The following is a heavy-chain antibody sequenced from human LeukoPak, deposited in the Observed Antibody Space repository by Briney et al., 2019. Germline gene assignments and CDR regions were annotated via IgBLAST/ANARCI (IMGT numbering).Heavy chain of an antibody. D-gene: IGHD3-22*01. J-gene: IGHJ4*02. Sequence: SETLSLTCAVYGGSFSGYYWSWIRQPPGKGLEWIGEINHSGSTNYNPSLKSRVTISVDTSKNQFSLKLSSVTAADTAVYYCAGSYYYDSSGPYFDYWGQGTLVTVSS. V-gene: IGHV4-34*01. CDR2: INHSGST. CDR1: GGSFSGYY. CDR3: AGSYYYDSSGPYFDY.